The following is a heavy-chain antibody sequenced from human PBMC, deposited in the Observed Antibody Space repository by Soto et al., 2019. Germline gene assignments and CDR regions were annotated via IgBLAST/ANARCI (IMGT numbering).Heavy chain of an antibody. Sequence: EVQLVESGGGLVQPGGSLRLSCVASGFTFSRYWMHWVRQAPGKGLVWVSRINSDGSSTSYADSVKGRFNISRDNAKNTLYLQMNSLRAEDTAVYYCARGGSLNWYFDLWGRGTLVTVSS. J-gene: IGHJ2*01. CDR2: INSDGSST. D-gene: IGHD1-26*01. V-gene: IGHV3-74*01. CDR1: GFTFSRYW. CDR3: ARGGSLNWYFDL.